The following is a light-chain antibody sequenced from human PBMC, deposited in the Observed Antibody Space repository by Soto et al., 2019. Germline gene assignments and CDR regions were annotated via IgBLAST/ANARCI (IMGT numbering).Light chain of an antibody. J-gene: IGKJ5*01. V-gene: IGKV1-9*01. CDR2: AAS. CDR3: QQLKTYPTIT. Sequence: DIQMTQSPSTLSASVGDRVTITCRASQRISCWLAWYQQKSWKAPKFLIYAASTLQSGVPSRFSGSGSGTEFTLTISSLQPEDFASYYCQQLKTYPTITFGQGTRLEIK. CDR1: QRISCW.